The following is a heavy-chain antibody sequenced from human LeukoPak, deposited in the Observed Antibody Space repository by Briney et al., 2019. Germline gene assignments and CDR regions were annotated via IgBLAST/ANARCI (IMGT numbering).Heavy chain of an antibody. CDR1: GYTFTGYY. V-gene: IGHV1-2*02. J-gene: IGHJ4*02. CDR2: INPNSGGT. CDR3: ARGVVPAAPSFDY. Sequence: AASVKVSCKASGYTFTGYYMHWVRQAPGQGLEWMGWINPNSGGTNYAQKFQGRVTMTRDTSISTAYMELSRLRSDDTAVYYCARGVVPAAPSFDYWGQGTLVTVSS. D-gene: IGHD2-2*01.